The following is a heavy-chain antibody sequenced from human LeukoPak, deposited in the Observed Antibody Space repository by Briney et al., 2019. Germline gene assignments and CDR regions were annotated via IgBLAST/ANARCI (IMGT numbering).Heavy chain of an antibody. J-gene: IGHJ3*02. CDR1: GFTFNTHG. Sequence: GGSLRLSCAASGFTFNTHGMHWVRQAPCKGPEWVAFIRNDGNNIHYVDSVKGRFTISRDNAKNSLYLQMNSLRAEDTALYYCAKGSGYDFDAFDIWGQGTMVTVSS. CDR2: IRNDGNNI. D-gene: IGHD5-12*01. V-gene: IGHV3-30*02. CDR3: AKGSGYDFDAFDI.